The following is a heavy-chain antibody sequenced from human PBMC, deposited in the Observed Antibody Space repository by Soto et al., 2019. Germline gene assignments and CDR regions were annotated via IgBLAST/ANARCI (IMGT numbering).Heavy chain of an antibody. CDR1: GYSFTSYW. J-gene: IGHJ6*02. CDR3: ARLLKVSIWHGVCGMDV. D-gene: IGHD6-13*01. CDR2: IYPGDSDT. Sequence: PGESLKISCKGSGYSFTSYWIGWVRQMPGKGLEWMGIIYPGDSDTRYSPSVQGQVTISADKSISTAYLQWSSLKASDTAMYYCARLLKVSIWHGVCGMDVRGQGTTVTGSS. V-gene: IGHV5-51*01.